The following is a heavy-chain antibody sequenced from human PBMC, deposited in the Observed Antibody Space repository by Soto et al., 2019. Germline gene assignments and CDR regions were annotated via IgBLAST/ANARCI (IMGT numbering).Heavy chain of an antibody. CDR1: GDTFSNHT. J-gene: IGHJ6*03. Sequence: QVQLVQSGAAVKKPGSSVKVSCKASGDTFSNHTISWVRQAPGQGLEWMGRIIPILGVANYAQKFQGRVTITADKSTTTAYMELSSLRSADTAVYYCERVAEMGSVTKGYYYYMDVWGKGTTVTVSS. V-gene: IGHV1-69*04. CDR2: IIPILGVA. CDR3: ERVAEMGSVTKGYYYYMDV. D-gene: IGHD3-10*01.